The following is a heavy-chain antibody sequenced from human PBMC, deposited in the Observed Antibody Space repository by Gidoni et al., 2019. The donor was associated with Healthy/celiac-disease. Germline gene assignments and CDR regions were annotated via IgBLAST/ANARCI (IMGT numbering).Heavy chain of an antibody. D-gene: IGHD4-17*01. V-gene: IGHV1-46*02. CDR1: GYTFNSSY. J-gene: IGHJ6*02. Sequence: QVQLVQSWAEVKKPGASVKVSCKASGYTFNSSYMHWVRQGTGQGLEWMGIINPSGGSTSYAQKFQGRVTMTRDTSTSTVYMELSSLRSEDTAVYYCARDQSTVTTYYYYYGMDVWGQGTTVTVSS. CDR3: ARDQSTVTTYYYYYGMDV. CDR2: INPSGGST.